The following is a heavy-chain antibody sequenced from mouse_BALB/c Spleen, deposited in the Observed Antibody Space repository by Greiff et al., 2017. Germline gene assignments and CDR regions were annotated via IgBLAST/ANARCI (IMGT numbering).Heavy chain of an antibody. D-gene: IGHD2-4*01. CDR3: ARAAYDYDGAMDY. Sequence: EVKLQESGPGLVKPSQSLSLTCSVTGYSITSGYYWNWIRQFPGNKLEWMGYISYDGSNNYNPSLKNRISITRDTSKNQFFLKLNSVTTEDTATYDCARAAYDYDGAMDYWGQGTSVTVSS. CDR2: ISYDGSN. V-gene: IGHV3-6*02. J-gene: IGHJ4*01. CDR1: GYSITSGYY.